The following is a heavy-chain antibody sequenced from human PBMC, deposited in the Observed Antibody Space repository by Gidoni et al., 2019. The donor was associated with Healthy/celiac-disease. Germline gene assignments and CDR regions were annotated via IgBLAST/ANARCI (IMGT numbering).Heavy chain of an antibody. CDR3: ARGDYYDSSGYYPAPFDY. Sequence: EVQLVQSGAEVKKPGESLTISCKGSGYRFTSYWIGWVRQMPGKGLEWMGIIYPGDSDTRYSPSFQGQVTISADKSISTAYLQWSSLKASDTAMYYCARGDYYDSSGYYPAPFDYWGQGTLVTVSS. CDR1: GYRFTSYW. D-gene: IGHD3-22*01. V-gene: IGHV5-51*01. J-gene: IGHJ4*02. CDR2: IYPGDSDT.